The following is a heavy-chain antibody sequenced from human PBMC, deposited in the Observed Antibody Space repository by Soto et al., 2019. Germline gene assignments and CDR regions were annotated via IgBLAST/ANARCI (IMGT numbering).Heavy chain of an antibody. Sequence: SETLSLTCAVYGGSFSGYYWSWIRQPPGKGLEWIGEINHSGSTNYNPSLKSRVTISVDTSKNQFSLKLSSVTAADTAVYYCARGLVVRLWFGELLPYYYGMDVWGQGTTGTVSS. CDR1: GGSFSGYY. J-gene: IGHJ6*02. CDR3: ARGLVVRLWFGELLPYYYGMDV. D-gene: IGHD3-10*01. V-gene: IGHV4-34*01. CDR2: INHSGST.